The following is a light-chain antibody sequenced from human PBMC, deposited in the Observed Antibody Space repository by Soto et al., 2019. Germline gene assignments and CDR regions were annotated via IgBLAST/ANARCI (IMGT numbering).Light chain of an antibody. V-gene: IGLV2-8*01. CDR2: EIN. CDR1: SSDVGAYDY. CDR3: SSFAGSNNFPYE. Sequence: QSVLTQPPSASGSPGQSVTISCTGTSSDVGAYDYVSWYQQHPGKAPKLMIYEINKRPSGVPDRFSGSKSGNTASLTVSGLQAEDEADYYCSSFAGSNNFPYEIGTGTKVTVL. J-gene: IGLJ1*01.